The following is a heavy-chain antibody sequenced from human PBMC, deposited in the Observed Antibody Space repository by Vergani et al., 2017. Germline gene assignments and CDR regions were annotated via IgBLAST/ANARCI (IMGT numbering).Heavy chain of an antibody. D-gene: IGHD4-23*01. CDR1: GCSISSYY. CDR3: ARVLRRSYYYYMDV. V-gene: IGHV4-59*01. J-gene: IGHJ6*03. Sequence: QLQLQESGPGLVKPSETLSLTCTVSGCSISSYYWSWIRQPPGKGLEWIGYIYYSGSTNYNPSLKSRVTISVDTSKNQFSLKLSSVTAADTAVYYWARVLRRSYYYYMDVWGKXP. CDR2: IYYSGST.